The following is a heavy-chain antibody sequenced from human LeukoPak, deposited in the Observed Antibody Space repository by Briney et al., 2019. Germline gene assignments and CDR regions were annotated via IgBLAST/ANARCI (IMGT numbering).Heavy chain of an antibody. CDR1: SVPITDYY. CDR2: MYYSGDS. CDR3: ARELPSTGNWFDP. Sequence: SETLSLTCNISSVPITDYYWSWIRLAPRRGLEWIGYMYYSGDSNSNPSLEGRVTMSADTSTNQFSLRLTSVTAADTAIYYCARELPSTGNWFDPWGQGILVTVSS. D-gene: IGHD1-14*01. V-gene: IGHV4-59*01. J-gene: IGHJ5*02.